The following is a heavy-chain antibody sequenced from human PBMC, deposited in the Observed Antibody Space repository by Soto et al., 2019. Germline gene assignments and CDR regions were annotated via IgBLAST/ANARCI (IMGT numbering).Heavy chain of an antibody. CDR1: GFTFSDYW. D-gene: IGHD2-8*02. V-gene: IGHV3-74*01. CDR3: TRSGAFDF. Sequence: EVQLVESGGGLVQPGGSLRLSCVASGFTFSDYWMHWVRQAPGKGLVWVSRIRGDGSTATYADFVQGRFSISRDNAKNTVYLQMECLRAEDTAIYYGTRSGAFDFWGQGTLVTVSS. J-gene: IGHJ4*02. CDR2: IRGDGSTA.